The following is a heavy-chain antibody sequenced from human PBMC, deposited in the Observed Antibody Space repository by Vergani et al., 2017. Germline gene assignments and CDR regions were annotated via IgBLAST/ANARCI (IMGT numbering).Heavy chain of an antibody. CDR1: GFTFSSYA. D-gene: IGHD5-12*01. Sequence: QVQLVESGGGVVQPGRSLRLSCAASGFTFSSYAMHWVRQAPGKGLEWVAVISYDGSNKYYADSVKGRFTISRDNSKNTLYLQMNSLRAEDTAVYYCARDGVPGYDYVGYYYYYYMDVWGKGTTVTVSS. J-gene: IGHJ6*03. V-gene: IGHV3-30-3*01. CDR3: ARDGVPGYDYVGYYYYYYMDV. CDR2: ISYDGSNK.